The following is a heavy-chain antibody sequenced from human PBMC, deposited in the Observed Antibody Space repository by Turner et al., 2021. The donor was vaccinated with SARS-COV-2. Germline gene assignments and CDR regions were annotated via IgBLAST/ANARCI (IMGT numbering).Heavy chain of an antibody. CDR3: ARGLTIFVGMDV. CDR2: ISAYNGNT. D-gene: IGHD3-9*01. Sequence: QVQLVQSGGEVKKPAASVMVSCKASGYTFTSYGIRWVRQAPGQGLEWMGWISAYNGNTKYAQKLQGRVTMTTDTSTSTAYMGLRSLRSDDTAVYYCARGLTIFVGMDVWGQGTTVTVSS. V-gene: IGHV1-18*04. J-gene: IGHJ6*02. CDR1: GYTFTSYG.